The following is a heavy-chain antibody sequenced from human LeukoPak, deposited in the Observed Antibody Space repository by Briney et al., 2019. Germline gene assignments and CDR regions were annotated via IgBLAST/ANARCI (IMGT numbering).Heavy chain of an antibody. D-gene: IGHD5-18*01. V-gene: IGHV3-48*01. J-gene: IGHJ4*02. CDR3: AREGYHGYSYVTSFDY. CDR2: ISSSSSTI. CDR1: GFTLSSYS. Sequence: GGSLRLSCAASGFTLSSYSMNWVRQAPGKGLEGVSYISSSSSTIYNAHSVKGRFTISRDNAKKSLYLQMNSLRAEDTAVYYCAREGYHGYSYVTSFDYWGQGTLVTVSS.